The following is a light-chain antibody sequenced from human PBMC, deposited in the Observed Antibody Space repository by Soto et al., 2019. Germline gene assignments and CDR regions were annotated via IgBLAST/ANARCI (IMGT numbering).Light chain of an antibody. J-gene: IGLJ1*01. CDR2: DVT. Sequence: QSVLTQPRSVSGSPGQSVTISCTGTSSDVGGYNCVSWYQQHPGKAPQLIIYDVTQRPSGVPDRFSDSKSGNTASLSISGLQAEDEADYYCCSHSASYTLVFGTGTKVTVL. CDR3: CSHSASYTLV. V-gene: IGLV2-11*01. CDR1: SSDVGGYNC.